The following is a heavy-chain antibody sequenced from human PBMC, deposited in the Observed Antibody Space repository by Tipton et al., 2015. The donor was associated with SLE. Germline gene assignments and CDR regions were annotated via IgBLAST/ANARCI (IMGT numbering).Heavy chain of an antibody. CDR1: IGSIGSYY. J-gene: IGHJ4*02. CDR3: ARGDSNPFLFEL. D-gene: IGHD4-11*01. V-gene: IGHV4-59*01. CDR2: IFYGGTP. Sequence: TLSLTCTVSIGSIGSYYWSWIRQSPGKGLEWIGHIFYGGTPDTSPSLKSRVTISVDRSSNQCSLTLRSVTAADTAVYYCARGDSNPFLFELWGLGTLVTVSS.